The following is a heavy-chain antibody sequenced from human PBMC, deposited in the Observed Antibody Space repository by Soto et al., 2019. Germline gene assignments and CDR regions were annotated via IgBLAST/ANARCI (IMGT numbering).Heavy chain of an antibody. Sequence: SETLSLTCVVSGGSLSDYFWSWIRQPPGMGLEWIGEINHLGSINYNPCLKSRVTMSVDTSKNQFSLTLNSVTAADTATYYCARGGISHWAYFYYMDVWDRGTTVTVSS. CDR2: INHLGSI. J-gene: IGHJ6*03. CDR3: ARGGISHWAYFYYMDV. D-gene: IGHD2-21*01. V-gene: IGHV4-34*01. CDR1: GGSLSDYF.